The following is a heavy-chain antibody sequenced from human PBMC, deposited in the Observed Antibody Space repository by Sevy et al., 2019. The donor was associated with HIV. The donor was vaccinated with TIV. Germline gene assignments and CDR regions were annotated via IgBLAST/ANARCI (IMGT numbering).Heavy chain of an antibody. V-gene: IGHV4-59*13. Sequence: SXTLSLXCXVXXXXXXXXXXXXXRQPPXXXLEXXXXIYXGXGTNYNPSLKSRVTISVDTSKNQFSLKLSSVTAADTAVYYCAREGXGVAGXPXYXXXDVWGQGTTVTVSS. CDR1: XXXXXXXX. CDR2: IYXGXGT. CDR3: AREGXGVAGXPXYXXXDV. J-gene: IGHJ6*02. D-gene: IGHD6-19*01.